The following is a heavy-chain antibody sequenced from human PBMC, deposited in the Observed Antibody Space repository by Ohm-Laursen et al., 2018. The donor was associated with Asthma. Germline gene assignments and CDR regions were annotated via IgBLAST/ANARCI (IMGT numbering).Heavy chain of an antibody. Sequence: SLRLSCSVSGFTFSIYALHWVRQAPGKGLEWVAIISSAETYKNYANSVKGRFTISKDNSKNTLFLQMNSLRPDDTAVYYCARRDFSGGDTNAAFDIWGQGTMVAVSS. D-gene: IGHD2-21*02. V-gene: IGHV3-30*04. CDR3: ARRDFSGGDTNAAFDI. CDR2: ISSAETYK. J-gene: IGHJ3*02. CDR1: GFTFSIYA.